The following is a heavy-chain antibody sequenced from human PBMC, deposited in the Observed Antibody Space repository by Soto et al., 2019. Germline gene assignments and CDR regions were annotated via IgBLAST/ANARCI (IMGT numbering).Heavy chain of an antibody. CDR3: AKDLWPQYYYGSGSYYTEQNLYNWFDP. CDR2: ISGSGGST. Sequence: PGGSLRLSCAASGFTFSSYAMSWVRQAPGKGLEWVSAISGSGGSTYYADSVKGRFTISRDNSKNTLYLQMNSLRAEDTAVYYCAKDLWPQYYYGSGSYYTEQNLYNWFDPWGQGTLVTVSS. CDR1: GFTFSSYA. V-gene: IGHV3-23*01. J-gene: IGHJ5*02. D-gene: IGHD3-10*01.